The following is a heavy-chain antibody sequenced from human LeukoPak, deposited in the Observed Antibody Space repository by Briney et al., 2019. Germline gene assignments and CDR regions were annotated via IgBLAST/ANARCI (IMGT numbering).Heavy chain of an antibody. V-gene: IGHV3-21*01. Sequence: PGGALRLSCAPSGFTFSSYSMNCVRQAPGEGLEWVSSICSSSSYIYYADSVKGRFTISRDNAKNSLYLQMKSLRAEDTAVYYCAGDAAADFDYWGQGTLVTVSS. CDR2: ICSSSSYI. CDR1: GFTFSSYS. J-gene: IGHJ4*02. CDR3: AGDAAADFDY. D-gene: IGHD6-13*01.